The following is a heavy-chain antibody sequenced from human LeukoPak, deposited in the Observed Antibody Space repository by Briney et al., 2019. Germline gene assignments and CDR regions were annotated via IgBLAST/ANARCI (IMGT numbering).Heavy chain of an antibody. D-gene: IGHD1-26*01. CDR1: GGSISSTNW. Sequence: SETLSLTCAVSGGSISSTNWWSGVRPPPGKGLEGIGEIYQSGSTNYDPSLKSRVTISVDKSKNQFSLKLSSVTAADAAVYYCARAGIVGAPSFDYWGQGTLVTVSS. V-gene: IGHV4-4*02. CDR3: ARAGIVGAPSFDY. CDR2: IYQSGST. J-gene: IGHJ4*02.